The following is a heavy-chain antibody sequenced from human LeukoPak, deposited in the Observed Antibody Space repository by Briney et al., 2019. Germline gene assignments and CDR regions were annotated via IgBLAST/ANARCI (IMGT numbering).Heavy chain of an antibody. Sequence: SETMSLTRAVYGGSFSGYYWSWIRQPPGKGLEWIGEINHSGSTNYNPSLKSRVTISVDTSKNQFSLKLSSVTAADTAVYYCARGYRAIGITGTTAFDYWGQGTLVTVSS. CDR2: INHSGST. V-gene: IGHV4-34*01. D-gene: IGHD1-7*01. CDR1: GGSFSGYY. J-gene: IGHJ4*02. CDR3: ARGYRAIGITGTTAFDY.